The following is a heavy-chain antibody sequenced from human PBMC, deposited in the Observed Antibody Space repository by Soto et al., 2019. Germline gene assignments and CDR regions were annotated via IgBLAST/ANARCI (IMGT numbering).Heavy chain of an antibody. D-gene: IGHD3-10*01. CDR2: INSDGSST. V-gene: IGHV3-74*01. CDR3: ARGWFGPDV. J-gene: IGHJ6*04. CDR1: GFSFSNYW. Sequence: EVQLVESGGGLVQPGGSLRLSCADSGFSFSNYWMHWVRQAPGKGLVWVSRINSDGSSTSYADSVKGRFTSSRDNAKNMLYLQMNSLRVEDTAVYYCARGWFGPDVWGKGTTVTVSS.